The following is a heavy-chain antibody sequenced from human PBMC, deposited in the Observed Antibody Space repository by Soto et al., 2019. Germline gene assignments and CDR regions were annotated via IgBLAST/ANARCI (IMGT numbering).Heavy chain of an antibody. J-gene: IGHJ5*01. Sequence: QVQLVQSGAEVRKPGSSLRVSCKSSGATFSTTGISWVRQAPGQGLEWMGGIIPLFGTPNYARKFQGRVSIPADESTNSVYMELNSLRPDDAAVYYCARASPVICGGDPCFRLDSSFDSWGQGSLVIVSS. V-gene: IGHV1-69*01. CDR1: GATFSTTG. CDR3: ARASPVICGGDPCFRLDSSFDS. D-gene: IGHD2-21*02. CDR2: IIPLFGTP.